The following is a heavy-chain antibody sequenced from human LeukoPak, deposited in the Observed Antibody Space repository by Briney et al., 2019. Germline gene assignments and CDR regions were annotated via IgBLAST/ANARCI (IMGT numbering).Heavy chain of an antibody. D-gene: IGHD2-2*01. CDR1: GYTLTTYP. CDR2: INTNTGNP. V-gene: IGHV7-4-1*02. J-gene: IGHJ4*02. Sequence: ASVKVSCKASGYTLTTYPMNWVRQAPGQGLEWMGWINTNTGNPTYAQGFTGRFVFSLDTSVSTAYLQISSLKAEDTAVYYCARGLRCSSTSCSLFDYWGQGTLVTVSS. CDR3: ARGLRCSSTSCSLFDY.